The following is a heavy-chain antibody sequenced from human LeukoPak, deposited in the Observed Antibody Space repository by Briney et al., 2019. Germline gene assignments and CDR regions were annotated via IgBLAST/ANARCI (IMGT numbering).Heavy chain of an antibody. V-gene: IGHV1-18*01. J-gene: IGHJ4*02. Sequence: GASAKVSCKASGYRFTNYGISWVRQAPGQGLEWMGWISAYNGHTKYAQNLQGRVAMTTDTSTNTAYMELRTLRSDDTAVYYCARDLRSDAAMVVFDSWGQGSLVTVSS. CDR3: ARDLRSDAAMVVFDS. CDR2: ISAYNGHT. D-gene: IGHD5-18*01. CDR1: GYRFTNYG.